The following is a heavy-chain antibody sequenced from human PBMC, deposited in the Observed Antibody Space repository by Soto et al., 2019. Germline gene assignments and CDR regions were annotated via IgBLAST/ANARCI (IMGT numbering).Heavy chain of an antibody. D-gene: IGHD6-13*01. CDR2: ISAYNGNT. J-gene: IGHJ6*03. V-gene: IGHV1-18*04. Sequence: ASVKVSCKASGYTFSNYYIHWVRQAPGQGLEWMGWISAYNGNTNYAQKLQGRVTMTTDTSTSTAYMELRSLRSGDTAVYYCARRIAAAGTDHYYYYNMDLWGKGTTVTV. CDR3: ARRIAAAGTDHYYYYNMDL. CDR1: GYTFSNYY.